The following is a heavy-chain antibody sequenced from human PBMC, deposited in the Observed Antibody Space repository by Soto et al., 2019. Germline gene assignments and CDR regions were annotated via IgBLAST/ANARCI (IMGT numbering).Heavy chain of an antibody. Sequence: QVQLVQSGAEVKKPGSSVKVSCKASGGTFSSYAISWVRQAPGQGLEWMGGIIPIFGTANYAQKLQGRVTITADESTSTAYMELSSLRSEDTAVYYCARVNYGSEGSAYYYYGMDVWGQGTTVTVSS. J-gene: IGHJ6*02. D-gene: IGHD3-10*01. CDR3: ARVNYGSEGSAYYYYGMDV. CDR2: IIPIFGTA. CDR1: GGTFSSYA. V-gene: IGHV1-69*01.